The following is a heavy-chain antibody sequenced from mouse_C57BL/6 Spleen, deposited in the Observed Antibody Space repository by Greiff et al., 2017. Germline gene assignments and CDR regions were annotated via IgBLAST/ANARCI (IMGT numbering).Heavy chain of an antibody. CDR3: AREEDYAWFAS. J-gene: IGHJ3*01. Sequence: QVQLQQSGPELVKPGASVKISCKASGYAFSSSWMNWVKQRPGKGLEWIGRIYPGDGDTNYNGKFKGKATLTADKSSSTAYMRLSSLTSEDSAVYFCAREEDYAWFASWGQGTLVTVSA. CDR2: IYPGDGDT. D-gene: IGHD2-4*01. V-gene: IGHV1-82*01. CDR1: GYAFSSSW.